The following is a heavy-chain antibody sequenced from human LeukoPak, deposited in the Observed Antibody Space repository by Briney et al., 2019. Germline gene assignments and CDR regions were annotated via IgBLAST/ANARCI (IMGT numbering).Heavy chain of an antibody. Sequence: SETLSLTCAVYGGSFSGYYWSWIRQPPGKGLEWIGEINHSGSTNYNPSLKSRVTISVDTSKNQFSLKVSSVTAADTAVYYCSSYGSMNVFDIWGQGTMVTVSS. J-gene: IGHJ3*02. CDR2: INHSGST. CDR1: GGSFSGYY. CDR3: SSYGSMNVFDI. D-gene: IGHD3-10*01. V-gene: IGHV4-34*03.